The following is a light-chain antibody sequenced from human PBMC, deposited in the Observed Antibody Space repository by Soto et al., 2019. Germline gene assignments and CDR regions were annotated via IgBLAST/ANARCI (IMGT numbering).Light chain of an antibody. Sequence: DIQMTQSPSTLSASVGDRVTITCRASQSIGSYLAWYQQKPGKAPKVLIYKASSLESGVPSRFRGRGSGTEFTLTISSLQPDDFATYYCQQYNSYSWTFGQGTKVEIK. V-gene: IGKV1-5*03. CDR3: QQYNSYSWT. CDR1: QSIGSY. CDR2: KAS. J-gene: IGKJ1*01.